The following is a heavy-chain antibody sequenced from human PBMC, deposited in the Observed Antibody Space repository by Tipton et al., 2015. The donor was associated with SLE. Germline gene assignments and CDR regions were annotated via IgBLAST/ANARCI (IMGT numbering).Heavy chain of an antibody. D-gene: IGHD6-13*01. J-gene: IGHJ4*02. V-gene: IGHV4-59*01. CDR2: IYYSGST. CDR3: ATGTEAAAGKVTRFDY. Sequence: PGLVKPSETLSLTCTVSGGSISSYYWSWIRQPPGKGLEWIGYIYYSGSTNYNPSLKSRVTISVDTSKNQFSLKLSSVTAADTAVYYCATGTEAAAGKVTRFDYWGQGTLVTVSS. CDR1: GGSISSYY.